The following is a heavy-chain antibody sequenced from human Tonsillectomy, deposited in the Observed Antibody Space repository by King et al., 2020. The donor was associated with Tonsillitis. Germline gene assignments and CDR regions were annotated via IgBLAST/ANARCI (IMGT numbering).Heavy chain of an antibody. CDR1: GYSFTSHW. D-gene: IGHD2-15*01. Sequence: QLVQSGAEVKKPGESLKISCEGSGYSFTSHWIGWVRQMPGKGLEWMGIIYPGNSDTRYRPSFQGQLTMSADKAISTAYLQWSSLKASDTAMYYWARLRRLVGAETTVFDYWGQGALVTVSS. V-gene: IGHV5-51*01. J-gene: IGHJ4*02. CDR3: ARLRRLVGAETTVFDY. CDR2: IYPGNSDT.